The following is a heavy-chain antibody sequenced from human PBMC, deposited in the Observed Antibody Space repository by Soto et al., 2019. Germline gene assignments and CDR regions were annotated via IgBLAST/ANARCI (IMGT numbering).Heavy chain of an antibody. CDR1: GFTFSSYA. J-gene: IGHJ4*02. CDR2: ISGSGGST. CDR3: AKETYDSSGYPDY. Sequence: LRLSCAASGFTFSSYAMSWVRQAPGKGLEWVSAISGSGGSTYYADPVKGRFTISRDNSKNTLYLQMNSLRAEDTAVYYCAKETYDSSGYPDYWGQGTLVTVSS. V-gene: IGHV3-23*01. D-gene: IGHD3-22*01.